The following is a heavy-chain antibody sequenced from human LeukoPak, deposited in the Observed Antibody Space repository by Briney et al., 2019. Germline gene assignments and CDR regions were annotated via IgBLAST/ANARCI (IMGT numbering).Heavy chain of an antibody. CDR2: SSPYNGNT. Sequence: ASVKVSCKASGYTFTSYGISWVRQAPGQGLKWMGWSSPYNGNTNYEQKLKGRVTMTTDTSTSTAYMELRSLRSDDTAVYYCARDKGDYYDSSGYTRFDYWGQGTLVTVSS. CDR1: GYTFTSYG. CDR3: ARDKGDYYDSSGYTRFDY. V-gene: IGHV1-18*01. J-gene: IGHJ4*02. D-gene: IGHD3-22*01.